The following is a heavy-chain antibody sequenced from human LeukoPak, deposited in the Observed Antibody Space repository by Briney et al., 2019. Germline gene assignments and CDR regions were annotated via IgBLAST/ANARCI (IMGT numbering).Heavy chain of an antibody. V-gene: IGHV4-39*01. D-gene: IGHD6-6*01. J-gene: IGHJ1*01. CDR1: GGSISSSSYY. Sequence: SETLSLTCTVSGGSISSSSYYWGWIRQPPGKGLEWIGSIYYIGITYYKPSLHSRVAISVDTSKNQFSLKMTSVTAADTAVYFCASLLQYSSSSRYFQHWGQGSLVTVSS. CDR2: IYYIGIT. CDR3: ASLLQYSSSSRYFQH.